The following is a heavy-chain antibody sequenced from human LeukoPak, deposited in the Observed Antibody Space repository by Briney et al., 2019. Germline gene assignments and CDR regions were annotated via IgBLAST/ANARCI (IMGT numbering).Heavy chain of an antibody. CDR1: GFTFSGYS. Sequence: GGSLRLACAASGFTFSGYSMNWVRQAPGKGPEWVSSITSSSSYIYYADSVKGRFTISRDNAKNSLYLQMNSLRAEDTAVYYCASWGLGSSWFYWGQGTLVTVSS. CDR3: ASWGLGSSWFY. V-gene: IGHV3-21*01. CDR2: ITSSSSYI. J-gene: IGHJ4*02. D-gene: IGHD6-13*01.